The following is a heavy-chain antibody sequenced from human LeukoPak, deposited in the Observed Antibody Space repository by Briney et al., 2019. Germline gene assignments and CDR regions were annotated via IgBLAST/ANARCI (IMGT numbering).Heavy chain of an antibody. CDR3: AKGGYDSSGYRYFDY. CDR1: GFTFSSYG. D-gene: IGHD3-22*01. J-gene: IGHJ4*02. V-gene: IGHV3-23*01. Sequence: GGSLRLSCGASGFTFSSYGMNWVRPAPGKGLERVSGLSGSGGSTYYADTVKGRCSISRDNSTNTLFLQMNSLRAEDSAVYYCAKGGYDSSGYRYFDYWGQGTLVTVSS. CDR2: LSGSGGST.